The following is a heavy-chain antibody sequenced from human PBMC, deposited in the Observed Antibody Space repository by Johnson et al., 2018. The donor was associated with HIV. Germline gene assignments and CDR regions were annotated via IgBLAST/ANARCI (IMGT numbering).Heavy chain of an antibody. Sequence: VQVVESGGGVVQPGRSLRLSCAASGFTFSNCWMNWVRRAPGKGLEWVANINLDGSEKYYVDSVKGRFTISRDNSKNTLYLQMNSLRAEDTAVYYCAKDSSGWYSGAFDIWGQGTMVTVSS. J-gene: IGHJ3*02. CDR1: GFTFSNCW. CDR3: AKDSSGWYSGAFDI. V-gene: IGHV3-7*01. CDR2: INLDGSEK. D-gene: IGHD6-19*01.